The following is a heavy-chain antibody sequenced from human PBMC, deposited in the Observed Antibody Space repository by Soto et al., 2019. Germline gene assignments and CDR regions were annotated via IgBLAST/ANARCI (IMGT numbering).Heavy chain of an antibody. V-gene: IGHV3-23*01. Sequence: GGSLRLSCAASGFTFSSYAMSWVRQAPGKGLEWVSAISGSGGSTYYADSVKGRFTISRDNSKNTLYLQMNSLRAEDTAVYYCAKDFDREPYCSGGSCYWPMFDYWGQGTLVTVSS. D-gene: IGHD2-15*01. CDR1: GFTFSSYA. CDR2: ISGSGGST. J-gene: IGHJ4*02. CDR3: AKDFDREPYCSGGSCYWPMFDY.